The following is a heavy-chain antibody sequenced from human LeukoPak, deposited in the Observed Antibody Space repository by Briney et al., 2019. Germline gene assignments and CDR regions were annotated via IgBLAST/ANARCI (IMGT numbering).Heavy chain of an antibody. CDR2: ISYDGSNK. V-gene: IGHV3-30*14. Sequence: PGRSLRLSCAASGFTFSSYAMHWVRQAPGKGLEWVAVISYDGSNKYYADSVKGRFTISRDNSKNTLYLQMNSLRAEDTAVYYCARETGMVATGYYFDYWGQGTLVTVSS. CDR1: GFTFSSYA. CDR3: ARETGMVATGYYFDY. J-gene: IGHJ4*02. D-gene: IGHD5-12*01.